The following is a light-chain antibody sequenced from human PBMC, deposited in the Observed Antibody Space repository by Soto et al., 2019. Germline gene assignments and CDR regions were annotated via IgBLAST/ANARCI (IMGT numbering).Light chain of an antibody. CDR3: LQESNYPLT. V-gene: IGKV1-6*01. CDR1: QGVSDD. CDR2: SAS. Sequence: IPMTQSPSSLSASVGDRVTITCRASQGVSDDVGWYQQKPGQAPKLLIYSASTLQSGVPSRFSGSGAGTDFTLTISGRQPEDFATYYWLQESNYPLTFGGGTKVEIK. J-gene: IGKJ4*01.